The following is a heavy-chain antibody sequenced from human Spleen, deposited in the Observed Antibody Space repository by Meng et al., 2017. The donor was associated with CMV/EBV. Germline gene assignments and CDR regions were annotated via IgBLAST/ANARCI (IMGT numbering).Heavy chain of an antibody. V-gene: IGHV3-33*01. D-gene: IGHD4-23*01. CDR3: ARDSRPWAMVVTAADY. J-gene: IGHJ4*02. CDR1: GFTFSSYG. Sequence: GESLKISCAASGFTFSSYGMHWVRQAPGKGLEWVAVIWYDGSNKYYADSVKGRFIISRDNPKNTLYLQMNSLRAEDTAVYYCARDSRPWAMVVTAADYWGQGTLVTVSS. CDR2: IWYDGSNK.